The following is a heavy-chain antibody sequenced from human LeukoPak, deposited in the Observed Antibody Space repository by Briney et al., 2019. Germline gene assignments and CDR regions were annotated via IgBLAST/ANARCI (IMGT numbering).Heavy chain of an antibody. V-gene: IGHV4-59*02. CDR2: MYYSGTT. Sequence: SETLSLTCTVSGASVSSFYWNWIRQPPGKGLEWIGSMYYSGTTNYDPSFKSRVTMSLDTSKNEFSLRLKSLTAADTAVYYCAGQVGARIRYYYTSGLDVWGQGTTVAVSS. J-gene: IGHJ6*02. CDR3: AGQVGARIRYYYTSGLDV. CDR1: GASVSSFY. D-gene: IGHD1-26*01.